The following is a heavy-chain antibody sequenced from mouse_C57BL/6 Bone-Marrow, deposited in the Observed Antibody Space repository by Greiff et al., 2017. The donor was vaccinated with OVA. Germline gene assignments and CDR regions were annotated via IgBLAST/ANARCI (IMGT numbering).Heavy chain of an antibody. J-gene: IGHJ2*01. CDR3: ATRREYYFDY. CDR2: INPYNGGT. V-gene: IGHV1-19*01. CDR1: GYTFTDYY. Sequence: DVKLVESGPVLVKPGASVKMSCKASGYTFTDYYMNWVKQSHGKSLEWIGVINPYNGGTSYNQKFKGKATLTVDKSSSTAYMQLSSLTSEDSAVYFCATRREYYFDYWGQGTTLTVSS.